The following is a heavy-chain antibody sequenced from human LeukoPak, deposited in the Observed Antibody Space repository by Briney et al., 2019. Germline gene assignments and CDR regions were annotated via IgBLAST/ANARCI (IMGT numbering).Heavy chain of an antibody. D-gene: IGHD1-26*01. CDR1: GFTFRNYA. CDR2: VSGSGDGT. J-gene: IGHJ5*02. Sequence: GGSLRLSCAASGFTFRNYAMMWVRLAPGKGPEWVSTVSGSGDGTYYADSVKGRFTISRDNSKNTLYLQTNSQRGEDTAVYYCAKGAGAGQVDWFDPWGQGTLVTASS. CDR3: AKGAGAGQVDWFDP. V-gene: IGHV3-23*01.